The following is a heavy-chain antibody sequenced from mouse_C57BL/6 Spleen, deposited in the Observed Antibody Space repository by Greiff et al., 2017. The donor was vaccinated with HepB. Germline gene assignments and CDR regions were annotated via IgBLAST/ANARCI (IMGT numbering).Heavy chain of an antibody. CDR2: IDPSDSYT. J-gene: IGHJ2*01. D-gene: IGHD1-2*01. V-gene: IGHV1-59*01. CDR3: ARTGLYSLDY. CDR1: GYTFTSYW. Sequence: VQLQQPGAELVRPGTSVKLSCKASGYTFTSYWMHWVKQRPGQGLEWIGVIDPSDSYTNYNQKFKGKATLTVDTSSSTAYMQLSSLTSEDSAVYYCARTGLYSLDYWGQGTTLTVSS.